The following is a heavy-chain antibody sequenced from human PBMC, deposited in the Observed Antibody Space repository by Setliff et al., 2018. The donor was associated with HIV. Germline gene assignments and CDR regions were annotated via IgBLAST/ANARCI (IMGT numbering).Heavy chain of an antibody. D-gene: IGHD3-10*01. J-gene: IGHJ3*01. CDR1: GDSISSGLNY. Sequence: ASETLSLTCAVSGDSISSGLNYWTWIRQHPGKGLEWIGYIFYTGTTYYNPSLKSRVTISVDTSNNQFSLRLTSVTAADTAMYFCAREGGPGTPRTDAFDFWGQGTMVTVSS. CDR2: IFYTGTT. V-gene: IGHV4-31*11. CDR3: AREGGPGTPRTDAFDF.